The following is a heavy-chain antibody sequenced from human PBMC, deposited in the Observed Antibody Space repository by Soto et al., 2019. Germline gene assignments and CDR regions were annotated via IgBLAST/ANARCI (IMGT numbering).Heavy chain of an antibody. D-gene: IGHD5-12*01. CDR2: IYYSGST. CDR3: ARLNIVATNAFDI. CDR1: GGSISSYY. V-gene: IGHV4-59*08. J-gene: IGHJ3*02. Sequence: SETLSLTCTVSGGSISSYYWSWIRQPPGKGLEWIGYIYYSGSTNYNPSLKSRVTISVDTSKNQFSLKLSSVTAADTAVYYCARLNIVATNAFDIWGQGTMVTVSS.